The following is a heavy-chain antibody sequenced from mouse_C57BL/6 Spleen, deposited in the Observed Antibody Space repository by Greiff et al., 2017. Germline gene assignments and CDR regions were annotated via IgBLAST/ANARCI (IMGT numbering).Heavy chain of an antibody. D-gene: IGHD1-3*01. CDR1: GYTFTSYW. J-gene: IGHJ1*03. CDR3: ARWGDNHWYFDV. V-gene: IGHV1-50*01. Sequence: QVQLQQPGAELVKPGASVKLSCKASGYTFTSYWMQWVKQRPGQGLEWIGEIDPSDSYTNYNQKFKGKATLTVETSSSTAYMQLSSLTSEDSAVYYCARWGDNHWYFDVWGTGTTVTVSS. CDR2: IDPSDSYT.